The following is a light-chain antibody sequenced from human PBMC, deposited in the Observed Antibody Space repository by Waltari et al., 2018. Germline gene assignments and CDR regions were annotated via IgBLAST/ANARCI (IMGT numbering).Light chain of an antibody. CDR3: SSYTSSTTLV. V-gene: IGLV2-18*02. CDR2: EVN. CDR1: RTDVGSYSR. J-gene: IGLJ3*02. Sequence: QSALTQPPSVSGSPGQSVTISCTGTRTDVGSYSRVSWYQQPPGSAPKVIIYEVNKRPSGVPDRFSGSKSGNTASLTISVLQPEDEADCYCSSYTSSTTLVFGGGTSLTVL.